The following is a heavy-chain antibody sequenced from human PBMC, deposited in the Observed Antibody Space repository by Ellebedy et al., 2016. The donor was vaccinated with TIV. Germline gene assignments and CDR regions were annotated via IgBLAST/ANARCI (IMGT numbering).Heavy chain of an antibody. V-gene: IGHV3-11*01. Sequence: PGGSLRLSCAASGFTFSDYYMSWIRQAPGKGLEWVSYISSSGSTIYYADSVKGRFTIPRDNAKNALYLQMNSLRAEDTAVYYCARDETTVLYPYYYYGMDVWGQGTTVTVSS. CDR2: ISSSGSTI. J-gene: IGHJ6*02. D-gene: IGHD4-17*01. CDR1: GFTFSDYY. CDR3: ARDETTVLYPYYYYGMDV.